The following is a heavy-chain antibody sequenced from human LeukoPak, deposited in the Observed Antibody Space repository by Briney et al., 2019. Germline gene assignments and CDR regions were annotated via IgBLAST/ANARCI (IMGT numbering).Heavy chain of an antibody. CDR1: GFXFSSYE. J-gene: IGHJ4*02. CDR3: ARGGSYGAY. V-gene: IGHV3-48*03. D-gene: IGHD1-26*01. Sequence: GGSLRLSCAASGFXFSSYEMNWVRQAPGKGLEWVAYISSSGSTIYYADSVKGRFTISRDNAKNSLYLQMNSLRAEDTAVYYCARGGSYGAYWGQGTLVTVSS. CDR2: ISSSGSTI.